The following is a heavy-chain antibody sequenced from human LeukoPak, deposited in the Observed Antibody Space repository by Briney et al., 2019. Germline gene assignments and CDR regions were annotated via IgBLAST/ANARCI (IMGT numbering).Heavy chain of an antibody. Sequence: SETLSLTCTVSGASISTYYWNWIRQPARKRLHWIGRIYISGSTDYNPSLKSRVTMSVDASKNQFSLRLDSVTAADTAVYYCARHPDSNYWFDSWGQGTLVTVSS. V-gene: IGHV4-4*07. D-gene: IGHD1-1*01. CDR3: ARHPDSNYWFDS. CDR1: GASISTYY. CDR2: IYISGST. J-gene: IGHJ5*01.